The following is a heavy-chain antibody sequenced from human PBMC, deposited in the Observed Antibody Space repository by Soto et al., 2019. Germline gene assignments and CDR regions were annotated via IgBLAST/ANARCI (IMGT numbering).Heavy chain of an antibody. Sequence: QVQLVESGGGVVQPGRSLRLSCVASGFSISRSAMHWVRQAPGKGLEWVAVIAYDGSNKWYADSAKGRFTSSRDNSKNTLYLVMSCLRAEDTAVYFCSSDLQAGDDNVNWFAPWGQGTLVTVSS. CDR3: SSDLQAGDDNVNWFAP. CDR1: GFSISRSA. V-gene: IGHV3-30*14. J-gene: IGHJ5*02. CDR2: IAYDGSNK. D-gene: IGHD1-1*01.